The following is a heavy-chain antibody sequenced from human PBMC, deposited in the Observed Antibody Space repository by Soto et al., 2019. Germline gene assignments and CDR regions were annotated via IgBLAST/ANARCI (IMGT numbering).Heavy chain of an antibody. D-gene: IGHD3-10*01. CDR1: GGSISSSNW. CDR3: AAVLLWFGEFPHYGMDV. V-gene: IGHV4-4*02. CDR2: IYHSGST. Sequence: QVQLQESGPGLVKPSGTLSLTCAVSGGSISSSNWWSWVRQPPGKGLEWIGEIYHSGSTNYNPSRKGRVSISVDKSTSHVSLKLSSVPAADTAVYYCAAVLLWFGEFPHYGMDVWGQGTTVTVSS. J-gene: IGHJ6*02.